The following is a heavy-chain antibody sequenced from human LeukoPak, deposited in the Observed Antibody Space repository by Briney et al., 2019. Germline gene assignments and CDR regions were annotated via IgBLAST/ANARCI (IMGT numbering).Heavy chain of an antibody. CDR1: GFTSSSFA. CDR3: AKRTSGSSWYSSDS. D-gene: IGHD6-13*01. V-gene: IGHV3-23*01. J-gene: IGHJ4*02. CDR2: MSGDATST. Sequence: GGSLRLSCAASGFTSSSFAMNWVRQAPGKGLEWVSTMSGDATSTYYADSVKGRFTISRDNSKNTLYLQMNSLRADDTAVYYCAKRTSGSSWYSSDSWGQGTLVTVSS.